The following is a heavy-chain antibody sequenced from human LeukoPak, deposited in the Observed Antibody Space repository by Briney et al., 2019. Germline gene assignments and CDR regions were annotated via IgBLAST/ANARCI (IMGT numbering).Heavy chain of an antibody. V-gene: IGHV4-4*02. CDR2: IYHSGST. J-gene: IGHJ3*02. D-gene: IGHD1-26*01. Sequence: PSETLSLTCAVSGGPISSTNWWSWVRQPPGKGLEWIGEIYHSGSTNYNPSLRSRITISVDKSKDQFSLRLSSVTAADTAAYYCARKIGSSGAFDIWGQGTMVTVSS. CDR3: ARKIGSSGAFDI. CDR1: GGPISSTNW.